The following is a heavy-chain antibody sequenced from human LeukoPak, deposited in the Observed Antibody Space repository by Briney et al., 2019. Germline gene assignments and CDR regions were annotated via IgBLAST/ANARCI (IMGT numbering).Heavy chain of an antibody. V-gene: IGHV3-33*06. D-gene: IGHD2-15*01. CDR1: GFTFSSYG. J-gene: IGHJ4*02. CDR3: AKEGRSYYFDY. CDR2: IWYDGSNK. Sequence: GGSLRLSCAASGFTFSSYGMHWVRQAPGKGLEWVAVIWYDGSNKYYADSVKGRFTISRDNSKNTLYLQMNSLRAEDTAVYYCAKEGRSYYFDYWGQGTLVTVSS.